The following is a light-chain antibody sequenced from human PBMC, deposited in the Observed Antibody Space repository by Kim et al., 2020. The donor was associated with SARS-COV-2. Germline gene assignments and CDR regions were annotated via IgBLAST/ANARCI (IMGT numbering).Light chain of an antibody. Sequence: EIVLTQSPGTLSLSPGERATLSCGASQRIAFHLAWYQQRPGQAPRLLIFDASNRATGIPARFSGRGSGTDFTLTISSLEPEDFGVYYCQQRSNWPITFGQGTRLEIK. CDR2: DAS. J-gene: IGKJ5*01. CDR3: QQRSNWPIT. CDR1: QRIAFH. V-gene: IGKV3-11*01.